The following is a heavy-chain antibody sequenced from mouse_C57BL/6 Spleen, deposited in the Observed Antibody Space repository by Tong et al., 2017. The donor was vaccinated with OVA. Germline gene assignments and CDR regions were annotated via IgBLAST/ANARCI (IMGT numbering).Heavy chain of an antibody. Sequence: EVQLQQSGTVLARPGASVKISCKASGYSFTGYYMHWVKQSHVKSLEWIGDINPNNGGTIYNQKFKGKATLTVDKSSSTAYMELRSLTSEDTAVYYCAIYYGNYRGFAYWGKGTLVTVSA. CDR2: INPNNGGT. V-gene: IGHV1-18*01. D-gene: IGHD2-1*01. CDR3: AIYYGNYRGFAY. J-gene: IGHJ3*01. CDR1: GYSFTGYY.